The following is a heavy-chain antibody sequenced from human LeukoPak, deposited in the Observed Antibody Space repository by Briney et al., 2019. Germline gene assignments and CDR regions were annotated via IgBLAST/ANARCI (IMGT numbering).Heavy chain of an antibody. J-gene: IGHJ4*02. CDR3: ARDFGRYFFDY. D-gene: IGHD3-10*01. CDR2: ITSSSSYI. V-gene: IGHV3-21*06. Sequence: GGSLRLSCAASGFTFSSYNMNWVRQAPGKGLEWVSSITSSSSYIYYADSVKGRFTISRDNAKNSLYLQMDSLRVEDTAVYYCARDFGRYFFDYWGQGTLVTVSS. CDR1: GFTFSSYN.